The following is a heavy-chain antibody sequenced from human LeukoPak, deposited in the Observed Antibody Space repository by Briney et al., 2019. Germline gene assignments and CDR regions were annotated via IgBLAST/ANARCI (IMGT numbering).Heavy chain of an antibody. CDR1: GYSISSGYY. CDR2: IYYSGST. D-gene: IGHD2-21*01. V-gene: IGHV4-38-2*02. Sequence: PSETLSLTCTVSGYSISSGYYWGWIRQPPGKGLEWIGSIYYSGSTYYNPSLKSRVTISVDTSKNQFSLKLSSVTATDTAVYYCARDLLGAFDIWGQGTMVTVSS. CDR3: ARDLLGAFDI. J-gene: IGHJ3*02.